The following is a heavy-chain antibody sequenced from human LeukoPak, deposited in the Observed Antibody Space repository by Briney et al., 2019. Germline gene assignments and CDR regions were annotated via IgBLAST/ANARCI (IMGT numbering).Heavy chain of an antibody. D-gene: IGHD6-19*01. J-gene: IGHJ4*02. Sequence: SGGSLRLSCAAPGFTFSSYAMSWVRQAPGKGLEWVSAISGSGGSTYYADSVKGRFTISRDSSKNTLYLQMNSLRAEDTAVYYCAKDRPSGYSSGWYREYFDYWGQGTLVTVSS. CDR3: AKDRPSGYSSGWYREYFDY. CDR1: GFTFSSYA. V-gene: IGHV3-23*01. CDR2: ISGSGGST.